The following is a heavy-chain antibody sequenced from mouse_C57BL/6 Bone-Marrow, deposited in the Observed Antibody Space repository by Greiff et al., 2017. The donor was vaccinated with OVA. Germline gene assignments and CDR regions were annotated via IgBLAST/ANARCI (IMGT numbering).Heavy chain of an antibody. J-gene: IGHJ1*03. Sequence: QVQLQQPGAELVMPGASVKLSCKASGYTFTSYWMHWVKQRPGQGLEWIGEIDPSDSYTNYNQKFKGKSTLTVDKSSSTAYMQLSSLTSEDSAVYYCARPLLWLRDWYFDVWGTGTTVTVSS. CDR1: GYTFTSYW. CDR3: ARPLLWLRDWYFDV. CDR2: IDPSDSYT. D-gene: IGHD2-2*01. V-gene: IGHV1-69*01.